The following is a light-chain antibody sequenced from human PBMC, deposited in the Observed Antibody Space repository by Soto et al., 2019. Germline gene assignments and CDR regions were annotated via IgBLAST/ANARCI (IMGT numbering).Light chain of an antibody. V-gene: IGLV2-8*01. CDR1: SSDVGDNY. J-gene: IGLJ1*01. CDR3: SAYAGSNTFV. Sequence: QAVVAQPPSASGSPGQSVTISCTGTSSDVGDNYVSWYQQHLGKAPKLIIYEVTLRPSGVPDRFSGSKSGNTAFLTVSGLQADDEADYYCSAYAGSNTFVFGTGTKLTVL. CDR2: EVT.